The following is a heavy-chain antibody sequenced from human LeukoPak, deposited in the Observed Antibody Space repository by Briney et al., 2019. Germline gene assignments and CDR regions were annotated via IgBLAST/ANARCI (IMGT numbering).Heavy chain of an antibody. CDR2: INWDGDST. V-gene: IGHV3-43*01. CDR1: GFTFDDYT. D-gene: IGHD5-18*01. Sequence: GGSLRLSCAASGFTFDDYTMHWVRQAPGKGLEWVSLINWDGDSTYYADSVKGRFAISRDNSKNTLYLQMNSLRAEDTAVYYCAKDSSLYSYGQSSDYWGQGTLVTVSS. CDR3: AKDSSLYSYGQSSDY. J-gene: IGHJ4*02.